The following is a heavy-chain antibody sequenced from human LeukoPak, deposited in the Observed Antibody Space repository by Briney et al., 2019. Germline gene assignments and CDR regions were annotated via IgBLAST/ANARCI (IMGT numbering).Heavy chain of an antibody. D-gene: IGHD2-15*01. Sequence: ASVKVSCKASGYTFTGYYMHWVRQAPGQGLEWMGIINPSDGNTRYAQKFQGGVTMTRDTSTSTVYMELSSLRSEDTAVYYCARDGGYCSGGSCYSRPAYYYGMDVWGQGTTVTVSS. CDR2: INPSDGNT. CDR3: ARDGGYCSGGSCYSRPAYYYGMDV. V-gene: IGHV1-46*01. J-gene: IGHJ6*02. CDR1: GYTFTGYY.